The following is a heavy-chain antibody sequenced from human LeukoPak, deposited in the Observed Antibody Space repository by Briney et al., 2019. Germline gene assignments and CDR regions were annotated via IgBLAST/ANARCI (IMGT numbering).Heavy chain of an antibody. D-gene: IGHD3-22*01. V-gene: IGHV1-69*05. CDR3: ARELYYYDSSGLHTSDAFDI. CDR2: IIPIFGTA. J-gene: IGHJ3*02. CDR1: GGTFSSYA. Sequence: ASVKVSCKASGGTFSSYAISWVRQAPGQGLEWMGGIIPIFGTANYAQKFQGRVTITTDESTSTAYMELSSLRSEDTAVYYCARELYYYDSSGLHTSDAFDIWGQGTMVTVSS.